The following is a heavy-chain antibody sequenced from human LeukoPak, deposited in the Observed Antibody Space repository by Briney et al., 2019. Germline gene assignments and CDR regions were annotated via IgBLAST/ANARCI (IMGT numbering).Heavy chain of an antibody. CDR1: GFTFSSYE. Sequence: PGGSLRLSCAASGFTFSSYEMNWVRQAPGKGLEWVSYISSSGSTIYYADSVKGRFTISRDNAKNSLYLQMNSLRAEDTAVYYCARCPSTENFDYWGQGTLVTVSS. CDR3: ARCPSTENFDY. CDR2: ISSSGSTI. D-gene: IGHD1-1*01. V-gene: IGHV3-48*03. J-gene: IGHJ4*02.